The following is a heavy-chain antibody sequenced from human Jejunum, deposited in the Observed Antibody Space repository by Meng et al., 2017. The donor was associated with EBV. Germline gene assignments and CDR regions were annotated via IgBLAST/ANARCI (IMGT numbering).Heavy chain of an antibody. V-gene: IGHV3-23*04. CDR2: ITDSGGST. J-gene: IGHJ5*02. CDR3: AKLTRA. Sequence: VLLVGSGGGLVQPGGSLILFCAASGFTFNSHTMSWVRQAPGKGLEWVSAITDSGGSTYYTDSVKGRFTISRDNSKNTLYLQMNSLRAEDTAVYYCAKLTRAWGQGTLVTVSS. CDR1: GFTFNSHT.